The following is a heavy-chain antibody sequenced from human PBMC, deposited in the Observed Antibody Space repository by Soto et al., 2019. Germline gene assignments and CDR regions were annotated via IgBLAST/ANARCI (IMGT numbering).Heavy chain of an antibody. J-gene: IGHJ4*02. V-gene: IGHV3-33*01. Sequence: PGGSLRLSYAASGFTFSSYGMHWVRQAPGKGLEWVAVIWYDGSNKYYADSVKGRFTISRDNSKNTLYLQMNSLRAEDTAVYYCARDLRTYYYDSSGYYYPLFLYWGQGTLVTVSS. CDR1: GFTFSSYG. D-gene: IGHD3-22*01. CDR2: IWYDGSNK. CDR3: ARDLRTYYYDSSGYYYPLFLY.